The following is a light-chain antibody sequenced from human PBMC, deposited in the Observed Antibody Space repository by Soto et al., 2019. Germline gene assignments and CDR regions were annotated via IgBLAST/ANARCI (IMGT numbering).Light chain of an antibody. CDR1: SSNIGAGYD. J-gene: IGLJ2*01. V-gene: IGLV1-40*01. CDR3: QSYDSSPLVV. Sequence: QSVLTQPPSVSGAPGQRVTISCTGSSSNIGAGYDVHWYQQLPGTAPKLLIYGNSNRPSGVPDRFSGSKSGTSASLAITGLQAEDEADHYCQSYDSSPLVVFGGGTKLTVL. CDR2: GNS.